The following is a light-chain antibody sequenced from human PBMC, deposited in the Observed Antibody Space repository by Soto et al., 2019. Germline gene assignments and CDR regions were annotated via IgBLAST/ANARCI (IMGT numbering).Light chain of an antibody. Sequence: DIHMAQSPSTPSGALGNRVTITWRASQTISSWLAWYQQKPGKAPKLLIYKASTLKSGVPSRFSGSGSGTEFTLTISSLQPDDFATYYCQHSNSYSEAFGQGTKVDI. CDR3: QHSNSYSEA. CDR1: QTISSW. V-gene: IGKV1-5*03. CDR2: KAS. J-gene: IGKJ1*01.